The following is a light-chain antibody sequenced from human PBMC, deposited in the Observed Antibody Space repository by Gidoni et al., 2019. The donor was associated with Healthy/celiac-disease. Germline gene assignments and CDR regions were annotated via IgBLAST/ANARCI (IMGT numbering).Light chain of an antibody. CDR1: QSISSW. V-gene: IGKV1-5*03. Sequence: DIQMPQSPSTLSASVGDRVTIARRPSQSISSWLAWYLQKPEKAPKLLNYKGFSLESEDPSRFSGSRSGTEVALTISSLQPDGFATYYCQKYNSYWTFGQGTEVEIK. CDR2: KGF. J-gene: IGKJ1*01. CDR3: QKYNSYWT.